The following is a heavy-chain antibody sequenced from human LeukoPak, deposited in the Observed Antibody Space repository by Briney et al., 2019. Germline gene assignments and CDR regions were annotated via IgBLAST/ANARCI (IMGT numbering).Heavy chain of an antibody. D-gene: IGHD5-18*01. CDR3: ARDPGYSDGFGDAFDI. Sequence: ASVNLSFTASGYTFTIYSISWVRHAQGQGIEWVGWTSAYNGNTNYAQKLQGRVTITTDTSTSTDYMELRSLRSDDTAVYYCARDPGYSDGFGDAFDIWGQGTMVTVSS. CDR1: GYTFTIYS. J-gene: IGHJ3*02. V-gene: IGHV1-18*01. CDR2: TSAYNGNT.